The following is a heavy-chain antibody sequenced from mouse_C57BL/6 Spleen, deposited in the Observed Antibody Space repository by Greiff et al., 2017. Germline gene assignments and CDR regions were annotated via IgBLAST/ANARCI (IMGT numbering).Heavy chain of an antibody. D-gene: IGHD2-3*01. CDR1: GYTFTSYW. V-gene: IGHV1-53*01. Sequence: QVQLQQPGTELVKPGASVKLSCKASGYTFTSYWMHWVKQRPGQGLEWIGNINPSNGGTNYNEKFKSKATLTVDKSSSTAYMQLSSLTSEDSAVYDCAGDGYYERAWFAYWGQGTLVTVAA. CDR3: AGDGYYERAWFAY. CDR2: INPSNGGT. J-gene: IGHJ3*01.